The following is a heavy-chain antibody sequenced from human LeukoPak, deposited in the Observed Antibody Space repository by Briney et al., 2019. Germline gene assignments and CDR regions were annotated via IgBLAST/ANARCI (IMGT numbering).Heavy chain of an antibody. J-gene: IGHJ4*02. D-gene: IGHD6-19*01. CDR2: ISPYNDNT. Sequence: ASVKVSCKASGYTFTTYGISWVREAPGQGREWMGWISPYNDNTEYAQKFQGRVTMTTDTSTSTVYMELRSLRSDDTAMYYCAKDPPHSSGPNSPCFEFWGQGTLVTVSS. CDR3: AKDPPHSSGPNSPCFEF. V-gene: IGHV1-18*01. CDR1: GYTFTTYG.